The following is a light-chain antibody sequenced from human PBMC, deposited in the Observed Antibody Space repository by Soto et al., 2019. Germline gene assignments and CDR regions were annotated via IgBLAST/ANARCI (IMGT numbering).Light chain of an antibody. Sequence: DIVMTQSPLSLPVTPGEPASISCRSSQSLLYSNGYNYLDWYLQKPGQSPQLLIYLGSNRASRVPDRFSGSGSGTDFTLKISRVEAEDVGVYYCMQALQLRTFGQGTKVDIK. CDR3: MQALQLRT. CDR1: QSLLYSNGYNY. CDR2: LGS. J-gene: IGKJ1*01. V-gene: IGKV2-28*01.